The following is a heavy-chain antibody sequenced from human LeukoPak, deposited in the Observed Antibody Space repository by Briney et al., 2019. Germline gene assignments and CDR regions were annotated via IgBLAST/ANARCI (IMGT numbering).Heavy chain of an antibody. V-gene: IGHV4-4*07. CDR3: ARDPGATANWFDP. D-gene: IGHD1-26*01. CDR2: IYTSGST. CDR1: GGSISSYY. Sequence: SETLSLTCTVSGGSISSYYWSWIRQPAGKGLEWIGRIYTSGSTNYNPSLKSRATISVDKSKNQFSLKLSSVTAADTAVYYCARDPGATANWFDPWGQGTLVTVSS. J-gene: IGHJ5*02.